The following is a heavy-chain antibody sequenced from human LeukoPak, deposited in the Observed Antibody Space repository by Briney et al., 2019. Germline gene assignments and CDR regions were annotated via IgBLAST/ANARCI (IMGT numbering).Heavy chain of an antibody. CDR2: ISWNSGSI. Sequence: GGSLRLSCAASGFTFDDYAMHWVRQAPGKGLEWVSGISWNSGSIGYADSVKGRFTISRDNAKNSLYLRMNSLRAVDMALYYCAKDISSGYYDILTGYFGAFDIWGQGTMVTVSS. CDR3: AKDISSGYYDILTGYFGAFDI. D-gene: IGHD3-9*01. J-gene: IGHJ3*02. CDR1: GFTFDDYA. V-gene: IGHV3-9*03.